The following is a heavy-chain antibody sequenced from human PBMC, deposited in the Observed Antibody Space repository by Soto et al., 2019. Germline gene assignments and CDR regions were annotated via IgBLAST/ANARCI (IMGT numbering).Heavy chain of an antibody. D-gene: IGHD6-6*01. Sequence: GGSLRLSCAASGFTFSSYAMSWVRQAPGKGLEWVSAISGSGGSTYYADSVKGRFTISRDNSKNTLYLQMNSLRAEDTAVYYCAKTPIDVTRQYSSSSADYWGQGTLVTVSS. J-gene: IGHJ4*02. CDR2: ISGSGGST. CDR1: GFTFSSYA. V-gene: IGHV3-23*01. CDR3: AKTPIDVTRQYSSSSADY.